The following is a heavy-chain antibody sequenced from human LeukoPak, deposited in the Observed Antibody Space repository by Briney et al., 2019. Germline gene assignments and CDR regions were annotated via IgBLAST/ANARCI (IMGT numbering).Heavy chain of an antibody. J-gene: IGHJ6*03. D-gene: IGHD4-23*01. V-gene: IGHV5-51*01. CDR3: ARGGEHEYGGKVDYYYYMDV. CDR1: GYSFTSYW. Sequence: GESLEISCQGSGYSFTSYWIGWVRQMPGKGLEWMGIIYPGDSYTRYSPSSQGKVTISADKSTSTAYLQWSSLKASDTAMYYCARGGEHEYGGKVDYYYYMDVWGKGTTVTVSS. CDR2: IYPGDSYT.